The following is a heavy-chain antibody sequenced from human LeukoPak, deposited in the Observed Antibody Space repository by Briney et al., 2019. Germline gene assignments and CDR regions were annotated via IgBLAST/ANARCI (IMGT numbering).Heavy chain of an antibody. Sequence: ASVKVSCKASGYTFTGYYMHWVRQAPGQGLEWMGWINPNSGGTNYAQKFQGRVTMTRDTSISTAYMELSRLRSDGTAVYYCARTGGSGRPYGMDVWGQGTTVTVSS. CDR3: ARTGGSGRPYGMDV. D-gene: IGHD3-10*01. CDR2: INPNSGGT. J-gene: IGHJ6*02. CDR1: GYTFTGYY. V-gene: IGHV1-2*02.